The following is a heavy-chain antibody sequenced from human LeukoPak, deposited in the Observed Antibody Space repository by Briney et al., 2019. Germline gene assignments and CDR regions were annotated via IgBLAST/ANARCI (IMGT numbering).Heavy chain of an antibody. J-gene: IGHJ4*02. Sequence: GGSLRLSCAASGFTFSSYGMHWVRQAPSKGLEWVAFIRYDGSNKYYADSVKGRFTISRDNSKNTLYLQMNSLRAEDTAVYYCAKRGYSRGWYYFDYSGQGTLVTVSS. D-gene: IGHD6-19*01. CDR2: IRYDGSNK. CDR3: AKRGYSRGWYYFDY. V-gene: IGHV3-30*02. CDR1: GFTFSSYG.